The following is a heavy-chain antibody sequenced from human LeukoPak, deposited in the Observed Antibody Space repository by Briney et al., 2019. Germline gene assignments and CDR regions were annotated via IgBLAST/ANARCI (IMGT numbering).Heavy chain of an antibody. CDR1: GFSFDDYA. D-gene: IGHD5-18*01. V-gene: IGHV3-9*01. Sequence: GGSLRLSCAASGFSFDDYAMHWVRQAPGKGLEWVSGISWNSGNIGYADSVKGRFTISRDNAKNSLYLQMNSLRADDTALYYCAKDTRVYSYGSYFDYWGQGTLVTVSS. CDR2: ISWNSGNI. CDR3: AKDTRVYSYGSYFDY. J-gene: IGHJ4*02.